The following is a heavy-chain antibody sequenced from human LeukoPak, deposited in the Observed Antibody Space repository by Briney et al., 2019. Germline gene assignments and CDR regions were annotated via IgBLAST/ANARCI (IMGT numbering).Heavy chain of an antibody. Sequence: PSETLSLTCTVYGGSFSGYCWSWIRQPPGKGLEWVGEINHSGSTNYNPSLKSRVTISVDTSKNQFSLKLSSVTAADTAVYYCARSPPPPYYDILTGYSQPPYFDYWGQGTLVTVSS. D-gene: IGHD3-9*01. CDR1: GGSFSGYC. CDR2: INHSGST. V-gene: IGHV4-34*09. J-gene: IGHJ4*02. CDR3: ARSPPPPYYDILTGYSQPPYFDY.